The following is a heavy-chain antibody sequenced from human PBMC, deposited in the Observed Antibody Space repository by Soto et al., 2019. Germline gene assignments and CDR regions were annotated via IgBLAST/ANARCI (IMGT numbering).Heavy chain of an antibody. J-gene: IGHJ4*02. CDR3: TRDLLHTPYFLAYCGGDCSESSDY. V-gene: IGHV3-49*03. Sequence: GGSLRLSCTASGFTFGDYAMSWFRQAPGKGLEWVGFIRSKAYGGTTEYAASVKGRFTISRDDSKSIAYLQMNSLKTEDTAVYYCTRDLLHTPYFLAYCGGDCSESSDYWGQGTLVTVSS. CDR2: IRSKAYGGTT. CDR1: GFTFGDYA. D-gene: IGHD2-21*02.